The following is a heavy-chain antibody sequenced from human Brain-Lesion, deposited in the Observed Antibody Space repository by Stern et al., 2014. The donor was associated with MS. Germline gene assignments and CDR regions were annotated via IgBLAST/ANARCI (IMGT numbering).Heavy chain of an antibody. CDR1: GGSISSSSYY. Sequence: VQLVESGPGLVKPSETLSLTCTVSGGSISSSSYYWGWIRQPPGKGLEWIGSIYYRGSTYYNPSLKSRVTISMDTSKNQFSRRRSSVTAADTAVYFCAKLWLGELPESPFDYWGQGTLVTVSS. D-gene: IGHD3-10*01. V-gene: IGHV4-39*01. CDR2: IYYRGST. J-gene: IGHJ4*02. CDR3: AKLWLGELPESPFDY.